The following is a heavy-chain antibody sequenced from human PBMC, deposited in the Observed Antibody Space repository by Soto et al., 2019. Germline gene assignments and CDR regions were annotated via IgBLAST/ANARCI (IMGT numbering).Heavy chain of an antibody. CDR1: GGTFSSYA. Sequence: QVQLVQSGAEVKKPGSSVKVSCKASGGTFSSYAISWVRQAPGQGLEWMGGIIPIFGTANYAQKFQGRVTITADDSTSTSYMERSSLRSEDTAVYYWARALLGVHWFDPGGQGTLVTVAS. D-gene: IGHD2-15*01. CDR2: IIPIFGTA. V-gene: IGHV1-69*12. CDR3: ARALLGVHWFDP. J-gene: IGHJ5*02.